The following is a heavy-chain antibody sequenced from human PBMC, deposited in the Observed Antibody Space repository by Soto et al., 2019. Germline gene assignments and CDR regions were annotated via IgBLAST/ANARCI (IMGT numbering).Heavy chain of an antibody. CDR1: GFTFSNYA. V-gene: IGHV3-23*01. D-gene: IGHD2-15*01. CDR2: FSSSGGGT. J-gene: IGHJ4*02. Sequence: GRLLRLSCTASGFTFSNYAMSWVRQAPGKGLEWVSTFSSSGGGTYYADSVKGRFTISRDNSKNTLYLQMNSLRAEDTALYYCTKECRYYSGATCFTFDYSVLRALVTVSS. CDR3: TKECRYYSGATCFTFDY.